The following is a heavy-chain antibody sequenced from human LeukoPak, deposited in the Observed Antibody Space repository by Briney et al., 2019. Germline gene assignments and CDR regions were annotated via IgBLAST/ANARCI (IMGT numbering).Heavy chain of an antibody. CDR1: GGSISSYY. CDR3: ARGRGSGSYWNYYYYMDV. D-gene: IGHD1-26*01. Sequence: SENLSLTCTVSGGSISSYYWSWIRQPAGKGLEWIGRIYTSGSTNYNPSLKSRVTMSVDTSKNQFSLKLSSVTAADTAVYYCARGRGSGSYWNYYYYMDVWGKGTTVTVSS. V-gene: IGHV4-4*07. CDR2: IYTSGST. J-gene: IGHJ6*03.